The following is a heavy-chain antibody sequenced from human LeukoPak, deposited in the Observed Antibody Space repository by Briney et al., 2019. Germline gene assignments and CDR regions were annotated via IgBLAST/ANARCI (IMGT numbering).Heavy chain of an antibody. CDR2: TYYRSKWYN. CDR1: GDSVSSSSGA. Sequence: SQTLSLTCAISGDSVSSSSGAWNWVRQSPSRGLEWLARTYYRSKWYNYYAVSVKSRITITRDTSKNQISLQLNSVTPEDTAIYYCERDPGGGGFDPWGQGTLVTVSS. CDR3: ERDPGGGGFDP. D-gene: IGHD3-16*01. V-gene: IGHV6-1*01. J-gene: IGHJ5*02.